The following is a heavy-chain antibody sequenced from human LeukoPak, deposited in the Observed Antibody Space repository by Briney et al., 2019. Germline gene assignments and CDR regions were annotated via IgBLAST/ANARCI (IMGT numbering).Heavy chain of an antibody. CDR3: ARGLTLRRGGSSGLDY. V-gene: IGHV4-34*01. CDR1: GGSFSGYY. Sequence: ASETLSLTCAVYGGSFSGYYWSWIRQPPGKGLEWIGEINHSGSTNYNPSLKSRVTISVDTSKNQFSLKLSSVTAADTAVYYCARGLTLRRGGSSGLDYWGQGTLVTVSS. CDR2: INHSGST. D-gene: IGHD3-22*01. J-gene: IGHJ4*02.